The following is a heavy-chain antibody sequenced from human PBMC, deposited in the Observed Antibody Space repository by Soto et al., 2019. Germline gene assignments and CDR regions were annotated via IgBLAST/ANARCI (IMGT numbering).Heavy chain of an antibody. CDR3: SQSGYSLMIGLVYSALDF. D-gene: IGHD3-22*01. J-gene: IGHJ6*02. V-gene: IGHV1-69*06. CDR1: GDTSSAYV. Sequence: QVQLVQSGAEVKKPGSSVKVSCKASGDTSSAYVLTWVRQAPGQGLEWVGSIIPFFGTTNYAQKFQSRVTITADKSTGTAYMELRSLRSDDTARYFCSQSGYSLMIGLVYSALDFWGQGPSITVS. CDR2: IIPFFGTT.